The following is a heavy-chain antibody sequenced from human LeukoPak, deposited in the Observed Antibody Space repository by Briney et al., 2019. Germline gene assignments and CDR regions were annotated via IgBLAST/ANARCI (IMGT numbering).Heavy chain of an antibody. D-gene: IGHD5-18*01. Sequence: SETLSLTCRVSGASINSGSNYWGWIRQLPGKTLEWIGSIYSSGSAYYNPSLKSRVIIMIDTPKNHFSLTLSSVTAADTAVYYCARSDGYGLVGIWRQGTMVTVSS. CDR1: GASINSGSNY. CDR3: ARSDGYGLVGI. V-gene: IGHV4-39*07. J-gene: IGHJ3*02. CDR2: IYSSGSA.